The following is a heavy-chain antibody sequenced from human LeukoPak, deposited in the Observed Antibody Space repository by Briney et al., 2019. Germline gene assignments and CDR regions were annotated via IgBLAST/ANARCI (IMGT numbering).Heavy chain of an antibody. Sequence: SETLSLTCTVSGGSISSSSYYWGWIRQPPGKGLEWIGSIYYSGSTYYNPSLKSRVTISVDTSKNQFSLKLSSVTAADTAVYYCARAEARKYSYDYWGQGTLVTVSS. D-gene: IGHD5-18*01. J-gene: IGHJ4*02. CDR1: GGSISSSSYY. CDR2: IYYSGST. CDR3: ARAEARKYSYDY. V-gene: IGHV4-39*07.